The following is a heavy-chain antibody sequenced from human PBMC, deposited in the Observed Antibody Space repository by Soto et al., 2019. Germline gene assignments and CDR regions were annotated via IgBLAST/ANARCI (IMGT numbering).Heavy chain of an antibody. CDR2: IYPGDSDT. CDR1: GCSFTSYW. J-gene: IGHJ3*02. D-gene: IGHD4-4*01. V-gene: IGHV5-51*01. CDR3: ARSMTTVTTDGAFDI. Sequence: VESLKISCKCSGCSFTSYWIGWVRQMPGKGLEWMGIIYPGDSDTRYSPSFQGQVTISADKSISTAYLQWSSLKASDTAMYYCARSMTTVTTDGAFDIWGQGTMVTVSS.